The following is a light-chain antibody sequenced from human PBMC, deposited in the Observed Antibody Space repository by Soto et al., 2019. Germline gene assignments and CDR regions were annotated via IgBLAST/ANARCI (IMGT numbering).Light chain of an antibody. V-gene: IGKV3-15*01. Sequence: EIVMTQSPATLSVSPGERATLSCRASQSVDNNLAWYQQQPGQAPRLLVYAASTRATGLPAKYSGRGSGTEFTLTISSLQSEDFAVYYCQQYNDWPQTFGQGTKVEIK. CDR2: AAS. CDR3: QQYNDWPQT. CDR1: QSVDNN. J-gene: IGKJ1*01.